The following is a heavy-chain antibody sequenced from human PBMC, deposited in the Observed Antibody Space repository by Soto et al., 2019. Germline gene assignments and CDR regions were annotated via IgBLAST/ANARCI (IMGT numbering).Heavy chain of an antibody. CDR3: ARLGGQWLWGYYNGMDV. D-gene: IGHD6-19*01. CDR1: GGSISSSSYH. CDR2: IYFSGST. Sequence: QLQLQESGPGLVKPSETLSLTCTVSGGSISSSSYHWGWIRQPPGKGLEWIGSIYFSGSTYYNPSLKSRVTISVDTSKNQFSLKLSSVTAADTAVFYCARLGGQWLWGYYNGMDVWGQGTTVTVSS. J-gene: IGHJ6*02. V-gene: IGHV4-39*01.